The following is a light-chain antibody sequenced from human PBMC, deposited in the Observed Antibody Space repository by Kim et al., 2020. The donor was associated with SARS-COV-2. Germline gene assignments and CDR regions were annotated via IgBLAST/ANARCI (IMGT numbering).Light chain of an antibody. J-gene: IGKJ5*01. Sequence: EIVVTQSPATLSVSPGESATLSCRASQSVSNKVAWHQQKPGQAPRLLIYDASTRATGNPARFTGSGSGTEFTLTINSLQSEDFAVYHCQQYNKWPVSFGQGTRLEIK. V-gene: IGKV3-15*01. CDR1: QSVSNK. CDR2: DAS. CDR3: QQYNKWPVS.